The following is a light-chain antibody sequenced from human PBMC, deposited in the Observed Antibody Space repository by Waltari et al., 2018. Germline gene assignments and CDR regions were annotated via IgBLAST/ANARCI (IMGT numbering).Light chain of an antibody. CDR1: QSVSRF. J-gene: IGKJ1*01. CDR3: QKYDRLPAT. CDR2: GAS. Sequence: GTLSCRASQSVSRFLAWYQQIPGQPPRLLIYGASTRATGIPDRFSGSGSGTDFSLTISRLEPEDFAVYYCQKYDRLPATFGQGTKVEIK. V-gene: IGKV3-20*01.